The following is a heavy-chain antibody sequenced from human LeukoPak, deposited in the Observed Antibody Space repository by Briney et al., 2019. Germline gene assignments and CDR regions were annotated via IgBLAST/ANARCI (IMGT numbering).Heavy chain of an antibody. J-gene: IGHJ4*02. D-gene: IGHD3-9*01. CDR1: GFIFSNYA. CDR2: IVGRGSST. CDR3: AKWGDYDILTGYYDSDY. V-gene: IGHV3-23*01. Sequence: GGSLRLSCAASGFIFSNYAMSWVRQAPGKGLEWVSAIVGRGSSTYYADSVKGRFTISRDNSKNTLYLQLNRLRAEDTAVYYRAKWGDYDILTGYYDSDYWGQGTLVTVSS.